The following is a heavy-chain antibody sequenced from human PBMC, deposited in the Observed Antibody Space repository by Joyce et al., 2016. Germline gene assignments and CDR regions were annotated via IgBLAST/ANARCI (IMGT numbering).Heavy chain of an antibody. D-gene: IGHD3-16*01. Sequence: QLVESGGGVVKPGGSLRLSCEASGSTFSTSSMSWFRQAPGKGLEWVAAISATSYYIVHAETVRGRFTVSRDNAKKTLYLQMNSLRAEDSAVFYCARGGISYYYAMDVWGQGTTVTVSS. J-gene: IGHJ6*02. CDR3: ARGGISYYYAMDV. CDR2: ISATSYYI. V-gene: IGHV3-21*01. CDR1: GSTFSTSS.